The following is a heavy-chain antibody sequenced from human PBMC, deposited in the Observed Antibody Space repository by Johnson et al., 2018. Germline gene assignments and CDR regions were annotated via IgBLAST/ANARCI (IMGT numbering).Heavy chain of an antibody. D-gene: IGHD5-24*01. Sequence: VQLVQSGGGLVKPGGSLRLSCAASGFTFSRYTLNWVRQAPGKGLEWVSSINSNSAYIYYADEVKGRFTISRENAKNSLYLQRNSLRAEDTAVYYCARDWEEMATITRYFQHWGQGTLVTVSS. CDR3: ARDWEEMATITRYFQH. V-gene: IGHV3-21*01. CDR2: INSNSAYI. CDR1: GFTFSRYT. J-gene: IGHJ1*01.